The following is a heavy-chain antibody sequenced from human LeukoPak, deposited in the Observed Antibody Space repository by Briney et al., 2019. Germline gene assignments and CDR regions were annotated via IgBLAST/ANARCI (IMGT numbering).Heavy chain of an antibody. J-gene: IGHJ4*02. CDR1: GFTFSIYS. CDR2: ITSNSDTI. D-gene: IGHD4-23*01. V-gene: IGHV3-48*01. CDR3: ARDLSVARESPMGY. Sequence: GGSLRLSCVDSGFTFSIYSMNWVRQAPGKGLEWISYITSNSDTIYYADSVKGRFTISRDNAKNSLYLQMNSLRAEDTAVYYCARDLSVARESPMGYWGQGTLVTVSS.